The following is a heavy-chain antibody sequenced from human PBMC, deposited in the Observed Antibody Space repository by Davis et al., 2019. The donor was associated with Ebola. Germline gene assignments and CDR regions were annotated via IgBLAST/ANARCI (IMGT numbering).Heavy chain of an antibody. D-gene: IGHD6-19*01. CDR2: IIPIFGTA. J-gene: IGHJ1*01. CDR1: GGTFSSYA. CDR3: ARDRGYSSGWYVQH. V-gene: IGHV1-69*05. Sequence: SVKVSCKASGGTFSSYAISWVRQAPGQGLEWMGGIIPIFGTANYAQKFQGRVTMTTDTSTSTAYMEVGSLRSDDTAVYYCARDRGYSSGWYVQHWGQGTLVTVSS.